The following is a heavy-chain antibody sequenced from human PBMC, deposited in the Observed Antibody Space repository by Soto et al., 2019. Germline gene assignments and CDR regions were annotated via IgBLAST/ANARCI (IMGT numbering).Heavy chain of an antibody. D-gene: IGHD3-3*01. CDR1: GFMFTNYY. V-gene: IGHV1-46*01. CDR2: INPSGGRT. Sequence: ASVKVSCKASGFMFTNYYLHWVRQAPGQGPEWMGIINPSGGRTTYAQKFQGRVSMAWDTSSSTVYMELSGLRSEDTAVYYCAADRVEWSLYYGMDVWGQGTTVTVSS. CDR3: AADRVEWSLYYGMDV. J-gene: IGHJ6*02.